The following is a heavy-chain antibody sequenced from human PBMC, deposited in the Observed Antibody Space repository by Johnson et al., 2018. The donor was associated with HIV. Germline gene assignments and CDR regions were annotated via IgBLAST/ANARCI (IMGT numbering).Heavy chain of an antibody. CDR3: VRDRGTVVIWSDAFDV. D-gene: IGHD3-22*01. J-gene: IGHJ3*01. CDR2: INKDGGEE. Sequence: VQLAESGGGVVQPGRSLRLSCAASGFTVSSNYMSWVRQAPGDRLERLTTINKDGGEEYYVDSVKGRFTISRDNARNSLYLQMNSLRGEDSAVYYCVRDRGTVVIWSDAFDVWGQGTVVTVSS. V-gene: IGHV3-7*01. CDR1: GFTVSSNY.